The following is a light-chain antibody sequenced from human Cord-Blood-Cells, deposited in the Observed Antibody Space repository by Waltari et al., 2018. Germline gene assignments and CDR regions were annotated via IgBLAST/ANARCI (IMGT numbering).Light chain of an antibody. Sequence: EIVLTQSPGTLSLSPGERATLSCRASQRVSSSYLAWYQQKPGQAPRLLIYGASSRATGIPDRFSGSGSGTDFTLTISRLEPEDFAVYYCQQYGSSPRALTFGGGTKVEIK. CDR1: QRVSSSY. J-gene: IGKJ4*01. CDR3: QQYGSSPRALT. V-gene: IGKV3-20*01. CDR2: GAS.